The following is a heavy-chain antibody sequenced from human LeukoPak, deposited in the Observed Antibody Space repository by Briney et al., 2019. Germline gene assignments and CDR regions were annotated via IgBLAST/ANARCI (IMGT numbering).Heavy chain of an antibody. J-gene: IGHJ4*02. CDR3: ASNIVVVTASLGPPLDY. V-gene: IGHV1-2*02. CDR2: INPNSGGT. Sequence: GASVKVSCKASGYTFTGYYMHWVRQAPGQGLEWMGWINPNSGGTNYAQKFQGRVTMTRDTSISTAYMELSRLSSDDTAVYYCASNIVVVTASLGPPLDYWGQGTLVTVSS. CDR1: GYTFTGYY. D-gene: IGHD2-21*02.